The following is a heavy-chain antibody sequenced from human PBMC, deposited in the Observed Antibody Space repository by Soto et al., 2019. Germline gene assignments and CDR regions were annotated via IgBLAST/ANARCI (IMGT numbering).Heavy chain of an antibody. Sequence: EVQLVESGGDLVQPGGSLRLSCAASGFTLSDHYMDWVRQAPGKGLEWVGRTRDKASGYTTEYAASVKGRFTISRDGSKDSLYREIDRLKTEDTALDFCAGAQDCRWAGALVDYWGQGALVTVSS. J-gene: IGHJ4*02. CDR2: TRDKASGYTT. CDR3: AGAQDCRWAGALVDY. V-gene: IGHV3-72*01. CDR1: GFTLSDHY. D-gene: IGHD2-21*01.